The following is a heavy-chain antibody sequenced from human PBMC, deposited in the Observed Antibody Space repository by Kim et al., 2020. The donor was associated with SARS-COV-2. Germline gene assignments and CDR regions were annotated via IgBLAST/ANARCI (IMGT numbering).Heavy chain of an antibody. D-gene: IGHD3-9*01. J-gene: IGHJ4*02. V-gene: IGHV3-48*03. CDR3: ARDYKYYDILTGYYTSANFDY. CDR1: GFTFSSYE. Sequence: GGSLRLSCAASGFTFSSYEMNWVRQAPGKGLEWVSYISSSGSTKYYADSVEGRFTISRDNAKNSLYLQMNSLRAEDTAVYYCARDYKYYDILTGYYTSANFDYWGQGTLVTVSS. CDR2: ISSSGSTK.